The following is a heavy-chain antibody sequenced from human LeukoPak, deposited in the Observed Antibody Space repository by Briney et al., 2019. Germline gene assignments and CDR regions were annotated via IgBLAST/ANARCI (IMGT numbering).Heavy chain of an antibody. D-gene: IGHD6-13*01. Sequence: ASETLSLTCTVSGGSISSYYWSWIRQPAGKGLEWIGRIYTGGSTNYNPSLKSRVTMSVDTSKNQFSLKLSSVTAADTAVYYCARSIAAAGTPNYYYYYGMDVWGQGTTVTVSS. J-gene: IGHJ6*02. CDR3: ARSIAAAGTPNYYYYYGMDV. CDR1: GGSISSYY. CDR2: IYTGGST. V-gene: IGHV4-4*07.